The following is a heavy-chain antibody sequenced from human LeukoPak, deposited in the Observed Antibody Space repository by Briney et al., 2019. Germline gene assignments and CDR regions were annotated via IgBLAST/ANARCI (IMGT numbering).Heavy chain of an antibody. CDR1: GYTFTSYG. CDR3: ARGSYHIFRYYDYYYMDV. Sequence: ASVKVSCKASGYTFTSYGISWVRQAPGQGLEWMGWISAYNGNTNYAQKLQGRVTMTTDTSTSTAYMELRSLRSDDTAVYYCARGSYHIFRYYDYYYMDVWGEGTQVTVSS. J-gene: IGHJ6*03. CDR2: ISAYNGNT. D-gene: IGHD3-10*01. V-gene: IGHV1-18*01.